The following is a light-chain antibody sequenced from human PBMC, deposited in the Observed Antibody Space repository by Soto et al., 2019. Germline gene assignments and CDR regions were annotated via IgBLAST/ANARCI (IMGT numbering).Light chain of an antibody. J-gene: IGKJ4*01. CDR1: QSISSY. V-gene: IGKV1-39*01. CDR3: QQSNSSPPT. Sequence: DIQMTQSASSLSASFGDRVTITCRASQSISSYLNWYQQKKGKAPKLLIYAASTLQAGVPSRFRGSGYGTDFNLTISSLQTEDFATYFCQQSNSSPPTFGGGTKVDI. CDR2: AAS.